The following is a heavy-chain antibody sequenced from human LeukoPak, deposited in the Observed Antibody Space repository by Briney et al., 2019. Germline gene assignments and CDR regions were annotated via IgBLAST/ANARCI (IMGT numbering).Heavy chain of an antibody. CDR3: ARGTTYFDY. CDR1: GXTFSFYE. J-gene: IGHJ4*02. Sequence: PGGSLRLSCSASGXTFSFYEMNWVRQAPGKGLEWVSYISSSGSTTYYADSVKGRFTISRDNSKNSLYLQMNSLRAEDTAVYYCARGTTYFDYWGQGTLVTVSS. D-gene: IGHD2/OR15-2a*01. CDR2: ISSSGSTT. V-gene: IGHV3-48*03.